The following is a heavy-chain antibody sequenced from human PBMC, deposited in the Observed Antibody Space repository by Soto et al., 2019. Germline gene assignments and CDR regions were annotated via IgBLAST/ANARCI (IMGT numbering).Heavy chain of an antibody. CDR2: IYHSGST. CDR3: ARYYDFWSGYFGFH. D-gene: IGHD3-3*01. Sequence: PSETLSLTCAVSSGSISSSNWWSWVRQPPGKGLEWIGEIYHSGSTNYNPSLKSRVTISVDKSKNQFSLKLSSVTAADTAVYYCARYYDFWSGYFGFHWGQGTLVTVSS. V-gene: IGHV4-4*02. J-gene: IGHJ4*02. CDR1: SGSISSSNW.